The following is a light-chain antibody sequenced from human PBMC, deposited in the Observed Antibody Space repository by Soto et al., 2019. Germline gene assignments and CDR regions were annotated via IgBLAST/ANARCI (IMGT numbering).Light chain of an antibody. Sequence: QSVLTQPPSASGTPGQRVTISCSGSSSNIGSNHVFWYQQLPGTAPKLLIYSNSQRPSGVPDRFSGSKSGTSASLASLAISGLRSEDEADYYCSSYTRSSTRVFGGGTKLTVL. CDR3: SSYTRSSTRV. CDR2: SNS. CDR1: SSNIGSNH. V-gene: IGLV1-47*02. J-gene: IGLJ3*02.